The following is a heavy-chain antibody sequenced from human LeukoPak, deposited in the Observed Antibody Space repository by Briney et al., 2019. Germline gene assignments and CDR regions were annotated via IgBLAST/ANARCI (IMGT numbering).Heavy chain of an antibody. D-gene: IGHD4-23*01. J-gene: IGHJ1*01. CDR3: PRGVRECGGFNDPLEY. CDR1: GFTFSSWW. CDR2: VNQDGSEK. Sequence: GGALRLSCAASGFTFSSWWMSWVRQAPGKGLEWVANVNQDGSEKYYVDSVKGRFTISRDNAKNSLYLQMNSLRAEDTAVSYCPRGVRECGGFNDPLEYWAQRTVVTVSS. V-gene: IGHV3-7*04.